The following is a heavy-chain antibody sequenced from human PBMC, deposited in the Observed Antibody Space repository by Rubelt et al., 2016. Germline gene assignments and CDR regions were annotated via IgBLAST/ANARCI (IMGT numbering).Heavy chain of an antibody. CDR1: GFTFSRYG. V-gene: IGHV3-33*08. CDR3: ARSPGKYNGDWFDP. J-gene: IGHJ5*02. Sequence: VQMLESGGGVVQAGRSLRLSCAASGFTFSRYGMHWVRQAPGKGLEGVAVIWEDGCNKRYKDSVKGRFTISRYNSKNTLYLKRNILTVDDTAVYYCARSPGKYNGDWFDPWGQGTLVTVSS. CDR2: IWEDGCNK. D-gene: IGHD2-8*01.